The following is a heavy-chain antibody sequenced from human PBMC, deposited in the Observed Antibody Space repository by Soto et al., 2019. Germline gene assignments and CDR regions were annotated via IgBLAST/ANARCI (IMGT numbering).Heavy chain of an antibody. J-gene: IGHJ4*02. CDR3: ARVPNVDTAMVADY. Sequence: SETLSLTCTVSGGSISSYYWSWIRQPPGKGLEWIGYIYYSGSTSYNPSLKSRVTISVDTSKNQFSLKLSSVTAADTAVYYCARVPNVDTAMVADYWGQGTLVTVSS. V-gene: IGHV4-59*01. CDR2: IYYSGST. D-gene: IGHD5-18*01. CDR1: GGSISSYY.